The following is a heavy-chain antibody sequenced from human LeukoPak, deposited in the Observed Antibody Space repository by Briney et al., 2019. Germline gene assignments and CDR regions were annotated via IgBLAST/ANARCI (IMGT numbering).Heavy chain of an antibody. Sequence: GASVKVCCKASGRTFGSYAISWVRQAPGQGLEWMGGIIPIFGTANYAPKFQGRVTITTDESTSTAYMEQSRLRSEDTAVYYCATTPRCSSTSRYWYFDLWGGGTLVTVSS. CDR3: ATTPRCSSTSRYWYFDL. J-gene: IGHJ2*01. CDR2: IIPIFGTA. V-gene: IGHV1-69*05. CDR1: GRTFGSYA. D-gene: IGHD2-2*01.